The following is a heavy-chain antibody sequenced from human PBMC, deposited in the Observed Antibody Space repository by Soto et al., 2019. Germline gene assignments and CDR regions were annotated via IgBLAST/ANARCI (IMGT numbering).Heavy chain of an antibody. V-gene: IGHV1-69*12. Sequence: QVQLVQSGAEVKKPGSSVKVSCKASGGTFSSYAISWVRQAPGQGLEWMGGIIPIFGTANYAQKFQGRVTITADESTSTAYMELSSLRSEDTAVYYCARDSVYSSSGYYYYYGMDVWGQGTTVTVSS. D-gene: IGHD6-6*01. CDR1: GGTFSSYA. CDR3: ARDSVYSSSGYYYYYGMDV. CDR2: IIPIFGTA. J-gene: IGHJ6*02.